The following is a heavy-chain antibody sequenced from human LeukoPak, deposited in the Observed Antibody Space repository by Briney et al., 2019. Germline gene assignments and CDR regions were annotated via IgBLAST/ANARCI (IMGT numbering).Heavy chain of an antibody. CDR1: SASITSSPYF. CDR3: ARETSQKGAHYMDV. Sequence: PSETLSLTCTVSSASITSSPYFWGWIRQSPGKGLEWIGYIYYSGSTNYNPSLKSRVTISVDTSKNQFSLKLSSVTAADTAVYYCARETSQKGAHYMDVWGKGTTVTISS. CDR2: IYYSGST. J-gene: IGHJ6*03. V-gene: IGHV4-61*01. D-gene: IGHD3-16*01.